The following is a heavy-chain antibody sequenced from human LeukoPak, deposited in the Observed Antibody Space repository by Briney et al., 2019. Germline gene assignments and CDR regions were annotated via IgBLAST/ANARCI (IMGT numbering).Heavy chain of an antibody. CDR2: SDHSGST. Sequence: SETLSLTCALYGGPFSGYYWTWIRQPPGKGLEWIGESDHSGSTNYNPSLKSRVIISGDTSKNHFSLRLSSLTAADSAVYYCARGQTKDYFDTSGYYWSQGTLVTVSS. V-gene: IGHV4-34*01. CDR1: GGPFSGYY. CDR3: ARGQTKDYFDTSGYY. J-gene: IGHJ4*02. D-gene: IGHD3-22*01.